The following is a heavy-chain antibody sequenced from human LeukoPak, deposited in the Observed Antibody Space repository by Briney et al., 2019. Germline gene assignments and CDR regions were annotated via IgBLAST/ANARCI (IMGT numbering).Heavy chain of an antibody. J-gene: IGHJ4*02. CDR1: GFTFSSHW. Sequence: GSLRLSCADSGFTFSSHWMHWLRHAPGKGLVWVSRIKYDASSTSYADSVKGRFTISRDNAKNTLYLQMNSLRAEDTAVYYCARGATYAYYQDYWGQGTLVTVSS. V-gene: IGHV3-74*01. D-gene: IGHD1-26*01. CDR2: IKYDASST. CDR3: ARGATYAYYQDY.